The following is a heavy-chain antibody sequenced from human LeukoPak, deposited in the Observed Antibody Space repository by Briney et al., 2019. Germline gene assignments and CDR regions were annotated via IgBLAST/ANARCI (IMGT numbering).Heavy chain of an antibody. J-gene: IGHJ4*02. Sequence: ASVKVSGKASGYTFTSYGISWGRQAPGQGLEWMGWISAYKDNTNYAQKLQGRVTMTTTTSTSTAYMELRSLRSDDTAVYYCAREGRYFDWLLVDYWGQGTLVTVSS. D-gene: IGHD3-9*01. CDR2: ISAYKDNT. CDR3: AREGRYFDWLLVDY. V-gene: IGHV1-18*01. CDR1: GYTFTSYG.